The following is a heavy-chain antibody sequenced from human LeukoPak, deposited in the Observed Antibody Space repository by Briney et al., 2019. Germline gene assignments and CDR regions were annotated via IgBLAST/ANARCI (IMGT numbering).Heavy chain of an antibody. Sequence: GGSLRLSCAASGFTFSSYAMSWVRQAPGKGLEWVSAISGSGGSTYYADSVKGRFTISRDNSKNTLCLQMNSLRAEDTAVYYCARSYYDILTSWYFDYWGQGTLVTVSS. D-gene: IGHD3-9*01. CDR1: GFTFSSYA. J-gene: IGHJ4*02. V-gene: IGHV3-23*01. CDR2: ISGSGGST. CDR3: ARSYYDILTSWYFDY.